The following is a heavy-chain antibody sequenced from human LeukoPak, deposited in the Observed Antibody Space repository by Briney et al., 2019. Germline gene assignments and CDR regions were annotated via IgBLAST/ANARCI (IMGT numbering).Heavy chain of an antibody. D-gene: IGHD2-2*02. Sequence: GGSLRLSCAASGFTFSSYAMHWVRQAPGKGLEWVAVISYDGSSKYYADSVKGRFTISRDNSKNTLYLQMNSLRAEDTAVYYCARDLGYGFYCSSTSCYRGDNWFDPWGQGTLVTVSS. J-gene: IGHJ5*02. CDR1: GFTFSSYA. V-gene: IGHV3-30-3*01. CDR3: ARDLGYGFYCSSTSCYRGDNWFDP. CDR2: ISYDGSSK.